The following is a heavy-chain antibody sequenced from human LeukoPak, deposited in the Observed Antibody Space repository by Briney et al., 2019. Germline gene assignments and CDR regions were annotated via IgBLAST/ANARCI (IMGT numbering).Heavy chain of an antibody. D-gene: IGHD3-10*01. CDR3: ATSTPWFGEPLED. V-gene: IGHV1-24*01. CDR1: GYTLTELS. Sequence: ASVTVSCKVSGYTLTELSMHWVRQAPGKGLEWMGGFDPEDGETIYAQKFQGRVTMTEDTSTDTAYMELSSLRSEDTAVYYCATSTPWFGEPLEDWGQGTLVTVSS. J-gene: IGHJ4*02. CDR2: FDPEDGET.